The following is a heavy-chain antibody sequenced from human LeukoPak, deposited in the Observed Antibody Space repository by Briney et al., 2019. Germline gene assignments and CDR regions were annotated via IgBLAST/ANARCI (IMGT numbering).Heavy chain of an antibody. J-gene: IGHJ3*02. D-gene: IGHD3/OR15-3a*01. CDR3: ARHSGYDFWTEDAFDI. CDR2: IYYSGST. CDR1: GGSISSSSYY. Sequence: SETLSLTCTVSGGSISSSSYYWGWIRQPPGKGLEWIGSIYYSGSTYYNPSLKSRVTISVDTSKNQFSLKLSSVTAADTAVYYCARHSGYDFWTEDAFDIWGQGTMVTVSS. V-gene: IGHV4-39*01.